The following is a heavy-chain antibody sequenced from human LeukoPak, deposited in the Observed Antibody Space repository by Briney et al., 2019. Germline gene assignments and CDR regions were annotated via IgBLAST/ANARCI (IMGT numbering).Heavy chain of an antibody. D-gene: IGHD6-13*01. CDR2: IIPIFGTA. V-gene: IGHV1-69*01. Sequence: GASVKVSCKASGGTFSSYAISWVRQAPGQGLEWMGGIIPIFGTANYAQKFQGRVTITADESTSTAYMELSSLRSEDTAVYYCARVIAGSNREPLLDYWGQGTLVTVSS. J-gene: IGHJ4*02. CDR3: ARVIAGSNREPLLDY. CDR1: GGTFSSYA.